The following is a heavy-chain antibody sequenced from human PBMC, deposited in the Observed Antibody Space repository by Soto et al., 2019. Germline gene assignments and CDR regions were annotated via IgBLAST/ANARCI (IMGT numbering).Heavy chain of an antibody. Sequence: SGTLSLTCAVYGLPFSGHYWGWIRQSPGKGLEWIGEINHSGNTNYNPSLKSRVTMLVDTSKNQFSLSLSSVTAADTAVYYCANLIVFHSSYYHDYWGHGTLVTVSS. J-gene: IGHJ4*01. CDR2: INHSGNT. D-gene: IGHD1-26*01. V-gene: IGHV4-34*01. CDR1: GLPFSGHY. CDR3: ANLIVFHSSYYHDY.